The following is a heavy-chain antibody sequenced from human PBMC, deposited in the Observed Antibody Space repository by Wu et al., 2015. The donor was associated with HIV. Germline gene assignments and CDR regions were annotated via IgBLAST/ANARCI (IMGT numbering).Heavy chain of an antibody. J-gene: IGHJ4*02. D-gene: IGHD3-10*01. CDR1: GYSFVNFG. Sequence: QVQLVQSGVEVKKPGASVKVSCKASGYSFVNFGMSWVRQAPGQGLEWIGWISGYAGNINYAPSFKGRVTMTTDKVTTTVHMELSGLTFDDTALYYCARTDYGSGTLPHHWGQGTLVTVST. CDR3: ARTDYGSGTLPHH. CDR2: ISGYAGNI. V-gene: IGHV1-18*01.